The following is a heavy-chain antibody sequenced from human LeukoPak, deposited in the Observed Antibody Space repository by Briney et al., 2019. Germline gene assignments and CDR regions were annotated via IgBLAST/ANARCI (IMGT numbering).Heavy chain of an antibody. V-gene: IGHV3-15*01. CDR1: GFTFSDAW. D-gene: IGHD3-22*01. CDR3: TTIRDDSSGYDY. CDR2: IKSKTDGGTT. Sequence: PGGSLRLSCAASGFTFSDAWMSWVRQAPGKGLEWVGRIKSKTDGGTTDYAAPVKGRFTISRDDSKNTLYLQMNSLKTEDTAVYYCTTIRDDSSGYDYWCQGTLVTVSS. J-gene: IGHJ4*02.